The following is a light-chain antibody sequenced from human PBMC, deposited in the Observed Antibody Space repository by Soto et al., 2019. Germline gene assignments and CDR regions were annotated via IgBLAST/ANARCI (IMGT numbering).Light chain of an antibody. CDR1: QSISSW. CDR2: DVS. J-gene: IGKJ1*01. Sequence: DIQMTPSPSTLSASVGDRVTITCRASQSISSWLAWYQQKPGKAPKLLIYDVSSLESGVPSRFSGSGSGTEFTLTISSLQPDDFATYYCQQFNSYPWTFGQGTKVDI. CDR3: QQFNSYPWT. V-gene: IGKV1-5*01.